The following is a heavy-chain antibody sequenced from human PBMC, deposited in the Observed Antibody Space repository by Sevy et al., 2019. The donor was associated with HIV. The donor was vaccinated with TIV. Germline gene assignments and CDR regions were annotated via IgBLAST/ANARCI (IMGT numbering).Heavy chain of an antibody. Sequence: GGSLRLSCAASGFTFSSYAMNWVRQAPGKGLEWVSSINAISSNIYYADSLKGRLTISRDNAENSLYLQMNSVRAEDTAVYYCARDLFSGGNAVYGYWGQGTLVTVSS. CDR3: ARDLFSGGNAVYGY. CDR1: GFTFSSYA. V-gene: IGHV3-21*01. CDR2: INAISSNI. D-gene: IGHD2-15*01. J-gene: IGHJ4*02.